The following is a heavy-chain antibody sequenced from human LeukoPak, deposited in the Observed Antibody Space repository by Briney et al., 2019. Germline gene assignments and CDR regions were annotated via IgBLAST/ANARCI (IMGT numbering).Heavy chain of an antibody. CDR3: ARGQRAHLEWSYYMDV. Sequence: GGSLRLSCETSGFFVSNNYMSWVRQAPGKGLEWVSIIYSGGSAYYADSVKGRFTISRDNSKHTLYLHMNSLRGEDTAVYYFARGQRAHLEWSYYMDVWGKGTTVTVSS. V-gene: IGHV3-66*02. J-gene: IGHJ6*03. CDR2: IYSGGSA. D-gene: IGHD3-3*01. CDR1: GFFVSNNY.